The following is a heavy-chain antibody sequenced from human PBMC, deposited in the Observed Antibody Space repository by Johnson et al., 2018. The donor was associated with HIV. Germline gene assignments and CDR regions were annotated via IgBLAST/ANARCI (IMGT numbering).Heavy chain of an antibody. CDR2: IWYAGSNK. Sequence: QVQLVESGGGVVQPGRSLRLSCAASGFTFSSYGMHWVRQAPGKGLEWVAVIWYAGSNKYYADSVKGRFTISRDNSKNTLYLQMNSLRAEDTAVYYCARGGKRVMAAFDIWGQGTMVTVSS. CDR3: ARGGKRVMAAFDI. CDR1: GFTFSSYG. V-gene: IGHV3-33*01. D-gene: IGHD3-16*01. J-gene: IGHJ3*02.